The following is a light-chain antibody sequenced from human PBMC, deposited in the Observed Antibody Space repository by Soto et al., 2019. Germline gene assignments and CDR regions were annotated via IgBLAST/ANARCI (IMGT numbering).Light chain of an antibody. CDR2: DVT. J-gene: IGLJ2*01. CDR1: SRDVGIYNY. CDR3: CSYAGNYTLL. V-gene: IGLV2-11*01. Sequence: QSAQTQPRSVSGSPGQSVTVSCTGTSRDVGIYNYVSWYQQRPGTAPKVMIYDVTKRPSGVPDRFSGSKSANTASLTISGLQADDEADYYCCSYAGNYTLLFGGGTKVTVL.